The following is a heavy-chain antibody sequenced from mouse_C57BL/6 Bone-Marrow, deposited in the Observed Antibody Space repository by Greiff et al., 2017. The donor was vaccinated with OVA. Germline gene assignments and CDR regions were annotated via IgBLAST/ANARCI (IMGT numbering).Heavy chain of an antibody. V-gene: IGHV14-4*01. CDR2: IDPENGYT. D-gene: IGHD3-1*01. CDR1: GFNFKDDY. J-gene: IGHJ1*03. Sequence: VQLQQSGAELVRPGASVKLSCTASGFNFKDDYMHWVKQRPEQGLEWIGWIDPENGYTEYASKFQGKATIPADKSSNTAYLQRSSLTSEDTAVYYCTTEGYNWYFDVWGTGATVT. CDR3: TTEGYNWYFDV.